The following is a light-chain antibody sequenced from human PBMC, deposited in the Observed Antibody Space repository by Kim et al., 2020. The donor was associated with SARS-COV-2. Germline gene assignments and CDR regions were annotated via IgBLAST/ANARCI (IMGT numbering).Light chain of an antibody. CDR3: QQYYSTPWT. CDR2: WAS. J-gene: IGKJ1*01. CDR1: QSVLYSSNNKSY. V-gene: IGKV4-1*01. Sequence: DIVMTQSPDSLAVSLGERAIINCKSSQSVLYSSNNKSYLAWYQQKPGQPPKLLIYWASTRESGVPDRFSGSGSGTDFTLTISSLQAEDVAVYYCQQYYSTPWTFGQGTKVDIK.